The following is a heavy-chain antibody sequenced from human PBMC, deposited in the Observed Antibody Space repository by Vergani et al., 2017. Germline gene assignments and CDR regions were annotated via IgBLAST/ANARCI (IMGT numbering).Heavy chain of an antibody. CDR2: IYYSGST. Sequence: QVQLQESGPGLVKPSETLSLTCTVSGGSISSYYWSLIRQPPGKGLEWIGYIYYSGSTNYNPSLKSRVTISVDTSKNQFSLKLSSVTAADTAVYYCARATLGCGELLSIYYYIDVWGKGTTVTVSS. J-gene: IGHJ6*03. CDR3: ARATLGCGELLSIYYYIDV. D-gene: IGHD3-10*01. V-gene: IGHV4-59*01. CDR1: GGSISSYY.